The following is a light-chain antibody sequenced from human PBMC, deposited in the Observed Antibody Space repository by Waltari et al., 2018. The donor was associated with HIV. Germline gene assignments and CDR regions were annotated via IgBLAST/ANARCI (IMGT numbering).Light chain of an antibody. CDR1: SSNIGAGYD. CDR2: GTS. CDR3: QSYDSSLRGV. V-gene: IGLV1-40*01. J-gene: IGLJ2*01. Sequence: QSVLTQPPSVSGAPGQRVTISCTGSSSNIGAGYDVHWYQQLPGTAPNLLIYGTSNRPSGVPDRFSGSKSGTSASLAITGLQAEDEADYYCQSYDSSLRGVFGGGTKLTVL.